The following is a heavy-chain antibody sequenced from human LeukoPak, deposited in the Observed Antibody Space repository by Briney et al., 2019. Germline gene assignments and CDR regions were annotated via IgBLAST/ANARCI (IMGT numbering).Heavy chain of an antibody. J-gene: IGHJ4*02. V-gene: IGHV4-34*01. CDR1: GGSFSGYY. Sequence: SETLSLTCAVYGGSFSGYYWSWIRQPPGKGLEWIGEINHSGSTNYNPSLKSRVTISVDTSKNQFPLKLSTVTAADTAVYYCARGRDRDGFDYWGQGTLVTVSS. CDR3: ARGRDRDGFDY. CDR2: INHSGST.